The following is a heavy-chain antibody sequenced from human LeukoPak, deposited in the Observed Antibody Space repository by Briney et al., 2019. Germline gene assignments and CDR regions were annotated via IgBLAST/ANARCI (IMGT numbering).Heavy chain of an antibody. D-gene: IGHD5-24*01. CDR3: AKSRRWLQLTYYYYYGMDV. V-gene: IGHV3-23*01. CDR2: MSGSGGST. Sequence: GGSLRLSCAASGFTFSSYAMSLVRQAAGKGLEWVSAMSGSGGSTYYADSVKGRFTISRDNSKNTLYLQMNSLRAEDTAVYYCAKSRRWLQLTYYYYYGMDVWGQGTTVTVSS. J-gene: IGHJ6*02. CDR1: GFTFSSYA.